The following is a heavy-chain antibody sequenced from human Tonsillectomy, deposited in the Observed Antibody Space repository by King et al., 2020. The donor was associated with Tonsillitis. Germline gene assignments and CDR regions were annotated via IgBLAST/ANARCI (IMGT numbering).Heavy chain of an antibody. Sequence: VQLVEAGGCLVQPGGSLRLSCAASGFTFSRYDMHRVRQATGKGLEWVSAIGTAGDTYYTGSVKGRFTISSEKAKNSLYLQMNSRRAGDTAVYYCARGGVVVPAAIYYYGMDVWGQGTTVTVSS. J-gene: IGHJ6*02. V-gene: IGHV3-13*01. CDR1: GFTFSRYD. CDR3: ARGGVVVPAAIYYYGMDV. D-gene: IGHD2-2*01. CDR2: IGTAGDT.